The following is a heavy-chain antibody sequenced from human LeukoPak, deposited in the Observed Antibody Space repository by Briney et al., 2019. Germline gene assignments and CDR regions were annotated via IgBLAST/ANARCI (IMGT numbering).Heavy chain of an antibody. CDR2: ISYDGFNP. J-gene: IGHJ4*02. CDR1: GFTFSSYA. CDR3: AKGKEMYSSGSYYFDY. D-gene: IGHD6-19*01. Sequence: GRSLRLSCAASGFTFSSYAVHWVRQAPGKGLEWVAVISYDGFNPYYADSVKGRFTISRDNSKNTLWLQMNSLRAEDTAVYYCAKGKEMYSSGSYYFDYWGQGTLVTVSS. V-gene: IGHV3-30*18.